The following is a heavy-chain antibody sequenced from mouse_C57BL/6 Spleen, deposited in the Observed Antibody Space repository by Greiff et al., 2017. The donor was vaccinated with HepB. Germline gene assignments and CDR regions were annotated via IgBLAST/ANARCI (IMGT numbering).Heavy chain of an antibody. Sequence: EVQLKESGPGLVKPSQSLSLTCSVTGYSITSGYYWNWIRQFPGNKLEWMGYISYDGSNNYNPSLKNRISITRDTSKNQFFLKLNSVTTEDTATYYCARAGSSPWFAYWGQGTLVTVSA. CDR1: GYSITSGYY. CDR3: ARAGSSPWFAY. J-gene: IGHJ3*01. CDR2: ISYDGSN. V-gene: IGHV3-6*01. D-gene: IGHD1-1*01.